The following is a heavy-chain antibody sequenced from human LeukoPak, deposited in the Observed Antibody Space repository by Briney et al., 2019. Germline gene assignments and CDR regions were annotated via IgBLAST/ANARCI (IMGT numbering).Heavy chain of an antibody. CDR1: GGSISSYY. D-gene: IGHD7-27*01. CDR2: IYYSGST. J-gene: IGHJ6*04. CDR3: ARAKLTNWGYYYYYGMDV. V-gene: IGHV4-59*08. Sequence: LETLSLTCTVSGGSISSYYWSWIRQPPGKGLEWIGYIYYSGSTNYNPSLKSRVTISVDTSKNQFSLKLSSVTAADTAVYYCARAKLTNWGYYYYYGMDVWGNGTTVIVSS.